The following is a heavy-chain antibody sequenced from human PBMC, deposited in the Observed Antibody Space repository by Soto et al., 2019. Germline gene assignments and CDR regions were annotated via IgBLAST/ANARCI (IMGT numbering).Heavy chain of an antibody. CDR3: ARGPVGATTDGCDY. Sequence: GASMKVSCKASGGTFSSYAISWVRQAPGQGLEWMGGIIPIFGTANYAQKFQGRVTITADESTSTAYMELSSLRSEDTAVYYCARGPVGATTDGCDYWGQGTLVSVSS. CDR2: IIPIFGTA. D-gene: IGHD1-26*01. CDR1: GGTFSSYA. J-gene: IGHJ4*02. V-gene: IGHV1-69*13.